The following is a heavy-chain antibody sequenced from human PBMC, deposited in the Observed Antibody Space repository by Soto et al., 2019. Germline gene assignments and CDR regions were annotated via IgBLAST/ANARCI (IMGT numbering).Heavy chain of an antibody. CDR1: GFTFSSYG. D-gene: IGHD5-12*01. CDR3: AKEMATMDYYYYGMDV. CDR2: ISYDGSNK. V-gene: IGHV3-30*18. J-gene: IGHJ6*02. Sequence: QVQLVESGGGVVQPGRSLRLSCAASGFTFSSYGMHWVRQAPGKGLEWVAVISYDGSNKYYADSVKGRFTISRDNSKNPLYLQMNSLRAEDTAVYYCAKEMATMDYYYYGMDVWGQGTTVTVSS.